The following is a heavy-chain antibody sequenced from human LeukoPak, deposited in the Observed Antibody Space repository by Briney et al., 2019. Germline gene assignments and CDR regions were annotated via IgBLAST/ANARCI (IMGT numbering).Heavy chain of an antibody. CDR2: TYYSGST. Sequence: SETLSLTCTVSGGSISNYYWTWIRQPPGKGLEWIGYTYYSGSTNYNPSLRSRATISVDTSKKQFSLNLSSVTAADTALYYCARVATMVRGSNGMDVWGKGTTVTVSS. J-gene: IGHJ6*04. V-gene: IGHV4-59*01. D-gene: IGHD3-10*01. CDR3: ARVATMVRGSNGMDV. CDR1: GGSISNYY.